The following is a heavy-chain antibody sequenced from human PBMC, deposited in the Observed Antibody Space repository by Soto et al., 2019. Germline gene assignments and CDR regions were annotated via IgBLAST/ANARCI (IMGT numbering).Heavy chain of an antibody. CDR3: ARAATTYYYDSSGYYYTFDI. J-gene: IGHJ3*02. D-gene: IGHD3-22*01. Sequence: QVQLQESGPGLVKPSQTLSLTCTVSGGSISSGDSYWSWIGQPPGRGLEWIGYIYCSGSTYYTPSLKSRVTISVDTSKNQFSLKLRSVTAADTAVYYCARAATTYYYDSSGYYYTFDIWGQGTMVTVSS. CDR1: GGSISSGDSY. CDR2: IYCSGST. V-gene: IGHV4-30-4*01.